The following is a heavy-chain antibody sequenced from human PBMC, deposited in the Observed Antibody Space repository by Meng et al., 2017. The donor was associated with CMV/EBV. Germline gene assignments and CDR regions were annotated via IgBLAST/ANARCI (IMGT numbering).Heavy chain of an antibody. CDR3: THCQDYYETVGR. V-gene: IGHV3-15*01. J-gene: IGHJ4*02. D-gene: IGHD3-16*01. Sequence: LVESGGGLVKPGGSLRLSGTVSGLVFSDAWVTWVRQAPGKGLEWVGRIKSKGSGETRDYSAPVRGRFTISRDDLKNMIYLQMNSLQVEDTAIYFCTHCQDYYETVGRWGQGTLVTVSS. CDR2: IKSKGSGETR. CDR1: GLVFSDAW.